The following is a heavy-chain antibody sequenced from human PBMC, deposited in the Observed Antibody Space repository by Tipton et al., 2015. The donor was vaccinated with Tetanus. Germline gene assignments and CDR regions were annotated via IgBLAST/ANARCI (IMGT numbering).Heavy chain of an antibody. CDR1: GGSVSSGSYY. J-gene: IGHJ4*02. Sequence: TLSLTCTVSGGSVSSGSYYWSWIRQPPGKGLEWIGYIYYSGSTNYNPSLKSRVTISVDTSKNQFSLKLSSVTAADTAVYYCARVESAVDYVWGSYRSTRYVFDYWGQGTLVTVSS. D-gene: IGHD3-16*02. CDR3: ARVESAVDYVWGSYRSTRYVFDY. CDR2: IYYSGST. V-gene: IGHV4-61*01.